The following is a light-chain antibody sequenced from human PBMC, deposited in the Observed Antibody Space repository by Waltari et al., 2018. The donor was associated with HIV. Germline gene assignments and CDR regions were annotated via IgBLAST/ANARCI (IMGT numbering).Light chain of an antibody. CDR3: SSFSSGNSLEV. CDR1: SSDVGGFNY. CDR2: EVN. V-gene: IGLV2-14*01. Sequence: HSALTQPASVSGSPGPPVTISCSGTSSDVGGFNYVSWYQQQPGKAPKLMIYEVNNRPSRISSRFSGSKSGNTAYLTISGLQAEDEADYYCSSFSSGNSLEVFGTGTKVTFL. J-gene: IGLJ1*01.